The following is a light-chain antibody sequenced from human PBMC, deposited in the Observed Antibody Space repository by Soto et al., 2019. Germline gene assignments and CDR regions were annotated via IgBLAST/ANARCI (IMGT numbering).Light chain of an antibody. Sequence: EIVLTQSPGTLSLSPGERATLSCRASQSVSSSYLARYQQRPGQAPRLLIYGASNRATGIPDRFSGSGSGTDFTLTISRLEPEDFAVYFCQQYGNSPLTFGGGTKVEIK. CDR1: QSVSSSY. CDR2: GAS. V-gene: IGKV3-20*01. J-gene: IGKJ4*01. CDR3: QQYGNSPLT.